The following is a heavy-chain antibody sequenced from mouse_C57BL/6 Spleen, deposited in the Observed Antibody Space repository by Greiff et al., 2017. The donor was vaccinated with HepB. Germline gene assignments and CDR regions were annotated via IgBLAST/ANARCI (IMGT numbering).Heavy chain of an antibody. Sequence: VQLQQPGPELVKPGASVKISCKASGYSFTDYYMNWVKQSNGKSLEWIGVINPNYGTTNYNQKFKGKATLTVDQSSSTAYMQLNSLTSEDSAVYYCARGSFITTVPDYWGQGTTLTVSS. D-gene: IGHD1-1*01. V-gene: IGHV1-39*01. CDR2: INPNYGTT. CDR1: GYSFTDYY. CDR3: ARGSFITTVPDY. J-gene: IGHJ2*01.